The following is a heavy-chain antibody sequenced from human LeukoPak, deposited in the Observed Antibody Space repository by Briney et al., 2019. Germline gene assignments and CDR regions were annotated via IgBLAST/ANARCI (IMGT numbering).Heavy chain of an antibody. Sequence: SGGSLRLSCAASGFTFSNYAMSWVRQAPGKGLEWVSAISGSGGSTYYADSVKGRFTISRDNSKNTLYLQMNSLRAEDTAVYYCAKRNSSGWYGMDVWGQGTTVTVSS. CDR1: GFTFSNYA. D-gene: IGHD6-19*01. CDR2: ISGSGGST. V-gene: IGHV3-23*01. J-gene: IGHJ6*02. CDR3: AKRNSSGWYGMDV.